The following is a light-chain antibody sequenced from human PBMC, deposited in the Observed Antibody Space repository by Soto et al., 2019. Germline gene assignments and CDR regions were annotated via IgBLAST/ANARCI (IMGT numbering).Light chain of an antibody. CDR1: QSVSSN. Sequence: IVMTQSPATLSVSLGERATFSCRASQSVSSNLAWYQQKPGQAPRLLIYGASTRATGIPARFSGSGSGTEFTLTISSLQSEDFAVYYCQQYYNWPRTFGQGTKLEIK. J-gene: IGKJ2*01. V-gene: IGKV3-15*01. CDR3: QQYYNWPRT. CDR2: GAS.